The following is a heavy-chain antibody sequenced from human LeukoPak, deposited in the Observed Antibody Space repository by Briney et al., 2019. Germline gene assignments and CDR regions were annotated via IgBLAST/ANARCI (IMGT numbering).Heavy chain of an antibody. CDR3: ARGRTYGDYDC. D-gene: IGHD4-17*01. Sequence: ASVRVSCKTTGYTFTSYDINWVRQATGQGLEWMGWMNPNSGNTGYAQKFQGRVTMTRNTSISTAYVELSSLRSEDTAVYYCARGRTYGDYDCWGQGTLVTVSS. J-gene: IGHJ4*02. V-gene: IGHV1-8*01. CDR1: GYTFTSYD. CDR2: MNPNSGNT.